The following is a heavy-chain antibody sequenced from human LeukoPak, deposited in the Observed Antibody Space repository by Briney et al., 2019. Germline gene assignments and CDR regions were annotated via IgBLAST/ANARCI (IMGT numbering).Heavy chain of an antibody. CDR3: ARDYYDSSGYYPDY. J-gene: IGHJ4*02. Sequence: GGSLRLSCAASGFTFSSYAMHWVRQAPGKRLEWVAVISYDGSNKYYADSVKGRFTISRDNSKNTLYLQMNSLRAEDTAVYYCARDYYDSSGYYPDYWGQGTLVTVSS. D-gene: IGHD3-22*01. CDR2: ISYDGSNK. V-gene: IGHV3-30-3*01. CDR1: GFTFSSYA.